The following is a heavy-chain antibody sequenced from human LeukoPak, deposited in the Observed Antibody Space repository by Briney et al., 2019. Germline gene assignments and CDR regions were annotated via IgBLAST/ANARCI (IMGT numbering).Heavy chain of an antibody. V-gene: IGHV3-23*01. CDR1: GFTFSNYG. Sequence: GGSLRLSCSASGFTFSNYGMSWVRQAPGKGLEWVSGIHGSSGSIYYADSVKGRSTISRDNSKNTLYLQMNSLRAEDTAVYYCARGYDFWSGYSFDYWGQGTLVTVSS. CDR3: ARGYDFWSGYSFDY. CDR2: IHGSSGSI. D-gene: IGHD3-3*01. J-gene: IGHJ4*02.